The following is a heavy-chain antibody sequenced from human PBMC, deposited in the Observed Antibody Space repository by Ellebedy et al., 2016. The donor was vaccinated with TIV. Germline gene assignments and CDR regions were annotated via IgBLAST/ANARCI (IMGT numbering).Heavy chain of an antibody. CDR3: ARRRVRGGFDY. D-gene: IGHD3-10*01. J-gene: IGHJ4*02. Sequence: SETLSLTXSVSGGSITTFYWSWIRQPPGKGLEWIGYVYHSGDTNYNPSLKSRVTVSVDTSNNQFSLNLTSVTAADTAVYFCARRRVRGGFDYWGQGTLVTVTS. V-gene: IGHV4-59*01. CDR1: GGSITTFY. CDR2: VYHSGDT.